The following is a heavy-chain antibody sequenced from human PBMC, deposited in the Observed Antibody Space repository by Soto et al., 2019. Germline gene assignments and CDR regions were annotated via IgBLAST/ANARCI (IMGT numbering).Heavy chain of an antibody. J-gene: IGHJ3*02. D-gene: IGHD6-13*01. CDR3: AKALIAAASPRENAFDI. V-gene: IGHV3-23*01. CDR1: GFTFSSYA. CDR2: ISGSGGST. Sequence: GGSLRLSCAASGFTFSSYAMSWVRQAPGKGLEWVSAISGSGGSTYYADSVKGRFTISRDNSKNTLYLQMNSLRAEDTAVYYCAKALIAAASPRENAFDIWGQGTMVTVSS.